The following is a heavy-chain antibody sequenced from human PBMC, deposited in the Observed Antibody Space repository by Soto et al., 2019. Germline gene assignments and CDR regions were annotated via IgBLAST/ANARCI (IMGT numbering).Heavy chain of an antibody. CDR1: GFTFSSYS. CDR2: ISSSSSTI. J-gene: IGHJ5*02. D-gene: IGHD2-2*01. Sequence: EVQLVESGGGLVQPGGSLRLSCAASGFTFSSYSMNWVRQAPGKGLEWVSYISSSSSTIYYADSVKGRFTISRDNAKNSLYLQMNSLRAEDTAVYYCARGGGYCSSTSCYAGWFDPWGQGTLVTVSS. V-gene: IGHV3-48*01. CDR3: ARGGGYCSSTSCYAGWFDP.